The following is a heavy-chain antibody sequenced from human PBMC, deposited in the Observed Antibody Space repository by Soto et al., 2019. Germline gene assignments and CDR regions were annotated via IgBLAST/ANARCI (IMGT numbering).Heavy chain of an antibody. CDR2: IYIGGSS. CDR1: GDSINSYY. V-gene: IGHV4-4*07. D-gene: IGHD2-2*01. J-gene: IGHJ5*02. CDR3: ARLAVPAAVSALFDP. Sequence: SETLSLTCTVSGDSINSYYWTWIRQPAGKGLEWIGRIYIGGSSDYNPSLKSRVTMSGDTSKNQFSLKLTSVTAADTAVYYCARLAVPAAVSALFDPWGQGTLVTVSS.